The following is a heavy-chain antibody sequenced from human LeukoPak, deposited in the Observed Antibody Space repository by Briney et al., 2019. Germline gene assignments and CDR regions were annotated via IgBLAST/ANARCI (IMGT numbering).Heavy chain of an antibody. J-gene: IGHJ4*02. V-gene: IGHV1-2*06. CDR3: ARAKRSLGYCSGGSCYGDSPHLH. D-gene: IGHD2-15*01. Sequence: ASVKVSCKASGYTFTGYYMHWVRQAPGQGLEWMGRINPNSGGTNYAQKFQGRVTMTRDTSISTAYMELSRLRSDDTAVYYCARAKRSLGYCSGGSCYGDSPHLHWGQGTLVTVSS. CDR1: GYTFTGYY. CDR2: INPNSGGT.